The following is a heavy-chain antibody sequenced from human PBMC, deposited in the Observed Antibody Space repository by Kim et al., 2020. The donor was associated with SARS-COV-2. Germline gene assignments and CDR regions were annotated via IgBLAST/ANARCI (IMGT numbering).Heavy chain of an antibody. V-gene: IGHV3-21*01. CDR1: GFTFSSYS. CDR2: ISSSSSYI. CDR3: AREYYDILTGSFQEYYYYYYGMDV. D-gene: IGHD3-9*01. Sequence: GGSLRLSCAASGFTFSSYSMNWVRQAPGKGLEWVSSISSSSSYIYYADSVKGRFTISRDNAKNSLYLQMNSLRAEDTAVYYCAREYYDILTGSFQEYYYYYYGMDVWGQGTTVTVSS. J-gene: IGHJ6*02.